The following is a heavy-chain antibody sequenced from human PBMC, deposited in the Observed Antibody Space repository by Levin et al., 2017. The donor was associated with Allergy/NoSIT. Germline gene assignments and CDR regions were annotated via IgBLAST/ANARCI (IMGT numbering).Heavy chain of an antibody. CDR2: FSPNNGDT. Sequence: PGESLKISCKASGYIFTAYRVHWLRQAPGQGLEWMGLFSPNNGDTIYSQKFQGRVTMTRDTSISTAYMELSSLTPDDTAVYYCARNWEGSDYWGQGTLVTVSS. CDR1: GYIFTAYR. CDR3: ARNWEGSDY. J-gene: IGHJ4*02. D-gene: IGHD7-27*01. V-gene: IGHV1-2*02.